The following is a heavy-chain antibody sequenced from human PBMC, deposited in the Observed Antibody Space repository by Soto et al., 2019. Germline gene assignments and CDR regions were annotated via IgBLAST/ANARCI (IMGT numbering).Heavy chain of an antibody. J-gene: IGHJ3*02. D-gene: IGHD3-22*01. CDR1: GYTFTSYG. Sequence: ASVKVSCKASGYTFTSYGISWVRQAPGQGLEWMGWISAYNGNTNYAQKLQGRVTMTTDTSTSTAYLELRSLRSDYMAVYYCARVSYYDSSGLFVSGPDAFDIWGQGTMVTVSS. CDR2: ISAYNGNT. CDR3: ARVSYYDSSGLFVSGPDAFDI. V-gene: IGHV1-18*03.